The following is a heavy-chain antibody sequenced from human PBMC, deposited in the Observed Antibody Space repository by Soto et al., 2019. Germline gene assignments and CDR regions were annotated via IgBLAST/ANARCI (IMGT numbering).Heavy chain of an antibody. Sequence: PSETLSLTCTVSGGSISSYYWSWIRQPPGKGLEWIGYIYYSGSTNYNPSLKSRVTISVDTSKNQFSLKLSSVTAADTAVYYCARLMATILDYWGQGTLVTVSS. CDR1: GGSISSYY. CDR2: IYYSGST. J-gene: IGHJ4*02. V-gene: IGHV4-59*01. CDR3: ARLMATILDY. D-gene: IGHD5-12*01.